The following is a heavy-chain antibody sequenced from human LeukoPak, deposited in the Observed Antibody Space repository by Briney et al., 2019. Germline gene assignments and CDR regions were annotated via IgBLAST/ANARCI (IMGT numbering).Heavy chain of an antibody. CDR2: VKQDGSEK. CDR1: GFTFSSHW. CDR3: ARVDSYNTGWLDY. V-gene: IGHV3-7*04. J-gene: IGHJ4*02. D-gene: IGHD6-19*01. Sequence: PGGSLRLSCAASGFTFSSHWMSWVRQAPGKGLEWVANVKQDGSEKYYVDSVKGRFTISRDNAKNSLYLQMSSLRAEDTAIYYCARVDSYNTGWLDYWGQGTLVTASS.